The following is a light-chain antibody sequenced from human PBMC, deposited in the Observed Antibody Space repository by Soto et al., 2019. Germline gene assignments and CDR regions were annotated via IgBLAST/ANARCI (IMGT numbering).Light chain of an antibody. CDR3: QQANSFPPP. CDR1: QGIGSW. J-gene: IGKJ4*01. V-gene: IGKV1D-12*01. CDR2: AAS. Sequence: DIQLAQSPSSVSASVGDRVTITCRASQGIGSWLAWYQQKPGKAPKLLIYAASSLQSGVPSRFSGSGSGTDFTLTISSLQPEDFASYHCQQANSFPPPFGGGPKVEIQ.